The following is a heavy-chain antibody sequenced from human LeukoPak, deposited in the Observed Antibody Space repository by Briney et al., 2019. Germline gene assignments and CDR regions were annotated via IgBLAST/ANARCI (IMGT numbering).Heavy chain of an antibody. D-gene: IGHD6-19*01. CDR2: IYYSGST. CDR3: ARVNSSGWYSKAWFDP. Sequence: SETLSLTCTVSGGSISSYYWSWIRQPPGKGLEWIGHIYYSGSTNYNPSLKSRVTISVDTSKNQFSLKLSSVTAADTAVYYCARVNSSGWYSKAWFDPWGQGTLVTVSS. CDR1: GGSISSYY. J-gene: IGHJ5*02. V-gene: IGHV4-59*01.